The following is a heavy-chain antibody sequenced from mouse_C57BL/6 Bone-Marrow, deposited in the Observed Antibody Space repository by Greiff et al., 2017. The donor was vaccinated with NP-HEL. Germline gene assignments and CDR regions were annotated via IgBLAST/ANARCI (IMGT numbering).Heavy chain of an antibody. V-gene: IGHV5-4*01. CDR1: GFTFSSYA. D-gene: IGHD2-3*01. CDR2: ISDGGSYT. CDR3: ARWLLRWYCDV. J-gene: IGHJ1*01. Sequence: EVQVVEPGGGLVKPGGSLKLSCAASGFTFSSYAMSWVRQTPEKRLEWVATISDGGSYTYYPDNVKGRFTISRDNAKNNLYLQMSHLKSEDTAMYDGARWLLRWYCDVWGSGTTVTVAS.